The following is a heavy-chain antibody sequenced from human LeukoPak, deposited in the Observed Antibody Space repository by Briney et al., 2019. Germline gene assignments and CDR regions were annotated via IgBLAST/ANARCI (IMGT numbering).Heavy chain of an antibody. J-gene: IGHJ4*02. V-gene: IGHV5-51*01. Sequence: GESLKISCKGSGYSFTRYWIGWVRQMPGKGLEWMGIINPGDSDTRYSPSFQGQVTISADKSISTAYLQWSSLKASDTAMYYCARDRRPTYGDYAQYFDYWGQGTLVTVSS. CDR3: ARDRRPTYGDYAQYFDY. CDR1: GYSFTRYW. D-gene: IGHD4-17*01. CDR2: INPGDSDT.